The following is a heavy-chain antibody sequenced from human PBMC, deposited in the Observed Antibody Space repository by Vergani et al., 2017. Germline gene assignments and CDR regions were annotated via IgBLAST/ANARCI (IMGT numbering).Heavy chain of an antibody. Sequence: EVQLVESGGGLVQPGGSLRLSCAASGFTFSSYDMHWVRQATGKGLEWVSAISGSGGSTYYADSVKGRFTISRDNSKNTLYLQMNSLRAEDTAVYYCARVLSGSSGWFDYWGQGTLVTVSS. CDR2: ISGSGGST. CDR3: ARVLSGSSGWFDY. J-gene: IGHJ4*02. D-gene: IGHD6-19*01. V-gene: IGHV3-23*04. CDR1: GFTFSSYD.